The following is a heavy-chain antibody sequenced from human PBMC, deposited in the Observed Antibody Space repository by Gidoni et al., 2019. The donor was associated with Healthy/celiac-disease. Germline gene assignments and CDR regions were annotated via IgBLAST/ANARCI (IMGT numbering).Heavy chain of an antibody. Sequence: QVQLQQWGAGLLKPSETLSLTCAVYGGSFSGYYWSWIRQPPGKGLEWIGEINHSGSTNYNPSLKSRVTISVDTSKNQFSLKLSSVTAADTAVYYCASRQVVIKTLDYWGQGTLVTVSS. CDR1: GGSFSGYY. V-gene: IGHV4-34*01. CDR3: ASRQVVIKTLDY. D-gene: IGHD3-22*01. J-gene: IGHJ4*02. CDR2: INHSGST.